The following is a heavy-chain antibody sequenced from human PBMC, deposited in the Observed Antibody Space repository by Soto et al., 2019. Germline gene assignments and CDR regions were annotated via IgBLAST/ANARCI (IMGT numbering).Heavy chain of an antibody. CDR3: VRDGTETLREWFDP. CDR1: GASISGFD. CDR2: IYATGTT. D-gene: IGHD1-1*01. J-gene: IGHJ5*02. V-gene: IGHV4-4*07. Sequence: SETLSLTCTVSGASISGFDCSWIRKSAWKGLEWIGRIYATGTTDYNPSLKSRVMMSVETSKKQFSLKSRSVTAADTAVYYCVRDGTETLREWFDPLGQGTSVTVSS.